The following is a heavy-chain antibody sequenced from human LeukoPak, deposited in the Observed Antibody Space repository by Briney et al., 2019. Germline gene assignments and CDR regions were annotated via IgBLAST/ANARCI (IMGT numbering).Heavy chain of an antibody. CDR3: AREESWSFDY. Sequence: GRSLRLSCAASGFTFSSYAMHWVRQAPGKGLEWVAVISYDGSNKYYADSVKGRFTISRDNSKNTLYLQMNCLRAEDTAVYYCAREESWSFDYWGQGTLVTVSS. CDR2: ISYDGSNK. CDR1: GFTFSSYA. D-gene: IGHD6-13*01. J-gene: IGHJ4*02. V-gene: IGHV3-30-3*01.